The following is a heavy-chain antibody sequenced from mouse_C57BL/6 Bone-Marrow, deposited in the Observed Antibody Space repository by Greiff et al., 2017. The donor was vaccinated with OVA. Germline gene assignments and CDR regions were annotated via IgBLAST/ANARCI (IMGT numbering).Heavy chain of an antibody. CDR2: IDPENGDT. CDR3: TTNIYYGSSPYWYFDV. Sequence: EVKLVESGAELVRPGASVKLSCTASGFTITDDYMHWVKQRPEQGLEWIGWIDPENGDTEYASKFQGKATITADTSSNTAYLQLSSLTSEDTAVYYCTTNIYYGSSPYWYFDVWGTGTTVTVSS. V-gene: IGHV14-4*01. J-gene: IGHJ1*03. CDR1: GFTITDDY. D-gene: IGHD1-1*01.